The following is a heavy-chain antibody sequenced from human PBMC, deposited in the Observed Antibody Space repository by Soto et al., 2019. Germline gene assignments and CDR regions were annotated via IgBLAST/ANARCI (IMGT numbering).Heavy chain of an antibody. V-gene: IGHV3-48*02. J-gene: IGHJ3*02. CDR3: VRVYASNSFDI. CDR2: ISNSGSII. CDR1: GFTFITYS. Sequence: EVRLVESGGNLVQPGGSLRLSCAASGFTFITYSMSWVRQAPGKGLEWVSYISNSGSIIHDADSVKGRFTISRDNAKNSLSLQMNSLRDEDTAVYYCVRVYASNSFDIWGQGTVVTVSS. D-gene: IGHD2-2*01.